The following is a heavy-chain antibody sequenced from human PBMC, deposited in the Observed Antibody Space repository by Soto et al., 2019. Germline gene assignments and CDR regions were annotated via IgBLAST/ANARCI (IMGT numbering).Heavy chain of an antibody. Sequence: KPGGSLRLSCAASGFTFSSYSMNWVRQAPGKGLEWVSSISSSSSYIYYADSVKGRFTISRDNAKNSLYLQMNSLRAEDTAVYYCARGSGNSLSYYYYGMDVWGQGTTVTVSS. J-gene: IGHJ6*02. D-gene: IGHD2-21*02. V-gene: IGHV3-21*01. CDR2: ISSSSSYI. CDR1: GFTFSSYS. CDR3: ARGSGNSLSYYYYGMDV.